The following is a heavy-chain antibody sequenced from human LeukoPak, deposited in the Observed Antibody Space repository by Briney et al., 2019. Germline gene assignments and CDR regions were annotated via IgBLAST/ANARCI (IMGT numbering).Heavy chain of an antibody. CDR1: GYTFSNYD. CDR2: MNPNSGDT. V-gene: IGHV1-8*03. Sequence: GASVKVSCKASGYTFSNYDIHWVRQATGQGLEWMGWMNPNSGDTGYAQKFQGRVTFTRHTSINTAYMELSTLTSEDTAIYYCTRGFRGAATGAIDPWGQGTLVTVSS. CDR3: TRGFRGAATGAIDP. J-gene: IGHJ5*02. D-gene: IGHD6-13*01.